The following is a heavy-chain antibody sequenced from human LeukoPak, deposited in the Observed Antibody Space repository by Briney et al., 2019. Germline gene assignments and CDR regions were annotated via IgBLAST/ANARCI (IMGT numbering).Heavy chain of an antibody. V-gene: IGHV1-69*04. CDR1: GGTFISDA. CDR2: IIPIFGIA. CDR3: ARGPVKDSSGYWTTPYDY. J-gene: IGHJ4*02. Sequence: SVKVSFKASGGTFISDAISWVRQAPGQGGEWMGRIIPIFGIANYTQKFQGRVTITADNSTSTAYMELSSLRSEDTAVYYCARGPVKDSSGYWTTPYDYWGQGTLVTVSS. D-gene: IGHD3-22*01.